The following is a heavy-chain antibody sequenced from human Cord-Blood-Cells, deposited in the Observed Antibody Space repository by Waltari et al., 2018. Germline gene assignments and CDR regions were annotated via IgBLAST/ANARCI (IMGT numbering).Heavy chain of an antibody. J-gene: IGHJ4*02. V-gene: IGHV3-53*01. CDR3: ARAAVGSVSYYDY. CDR1: GFTVSSNY. D-gene: IGHD3-10*01. Sequence: EVQLVESGGGLIQPGGSLRLSCAASGFTVSSNYMSWVRQAPGKGRGWVSVIYSGGSTYYAYSVKGRFTISRDNSKNTLYLQMNSLRAEDTAVYYCARAAVGSVSYYDYWGQGTLVTVSS. CDR2: IYSGGST.